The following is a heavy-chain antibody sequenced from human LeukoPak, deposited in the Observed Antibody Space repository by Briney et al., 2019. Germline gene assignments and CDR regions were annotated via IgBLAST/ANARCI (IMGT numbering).Heavy chain of an antibody. D-gene: IGHD5-12*01. CDR2: ISESGRD. Sequence: PGGSLRLSCAVSGFTFNINTMSWLRQAPGKGLEWVSVISESGRDYYTDSVKDRLTISRDNSKNTLYLQMNSLTAEDTATYYCAKSGYNGHDRPHWGLGTLVTVSS. CDR3: AKSGYNGHDRPH. J-gene: IGHJ4*02. V-gene: IGHV3-23*01. CDR1: GFTFNINT.